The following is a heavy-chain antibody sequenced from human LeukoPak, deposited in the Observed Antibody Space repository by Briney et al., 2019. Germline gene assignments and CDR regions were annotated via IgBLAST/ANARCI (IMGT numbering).Heavy chain of an antibody. D-gene: IGHD2-2*01. J-gene: IGHJ5*02. CDR3: AKGPDCSSTSCYGNWFDP. Sequence: PGRSLRLSCAASGFTFSSYAMSWVRQAPGKGLEWVSAISGSGGSTYYADSVKGRFTISRDNSKNTLYLQMNSLRAEDTAVYYCAKGPDCSSTSCYGNWFDPWGQGTLVTVSS. CDR2: ISGSGGST. V-gene: IGHV3-23*01. CDR1: GFTFSSYA.